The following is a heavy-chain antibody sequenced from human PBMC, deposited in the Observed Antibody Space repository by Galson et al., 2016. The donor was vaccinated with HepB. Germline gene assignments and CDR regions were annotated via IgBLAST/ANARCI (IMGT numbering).Heavy chain of an antibody. J-gene: IGHJ1*01. D-gene: IGHD5-18*01. CDR2: ISYDGSNK. V-gene: IGHV3-30-3*01. CDR1: GFIFSNYA. Sequence: SLRLSCAASGFIFSNYAMHWVRQAPGKGLEWVAVISYDGSNKYYADSVKGRFTISRDSSKNTLYLQMNSLRAEDTAIYYCTTVTRNYGYGPLRYWGQGALVTVSS. CDR3: TTVTRNYGYGPLRY.